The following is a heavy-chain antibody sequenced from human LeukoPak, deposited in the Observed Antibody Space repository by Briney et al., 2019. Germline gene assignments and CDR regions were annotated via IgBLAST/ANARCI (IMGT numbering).Heavy chain of an antibody. D-gene: IGHD3-9*01. Sequence: SEALSLTCSVYGGSFSGYYWSWIRQPPGKGLEWIGEITHTGLANYNPSLKSPVTISIDTSKNQFSLNLNSVTAADTAVYYCAREGLRGRRYHDILTGPDWFDPWGQGTLVTVSS. J-gene: IGHJ5*02. CDR1: GGSFSGYY. CDR3: AREGLRGRRYHDILTGPDWFDP. V-gene: IGHV4-34*01. CDR2: ITHTGLA.